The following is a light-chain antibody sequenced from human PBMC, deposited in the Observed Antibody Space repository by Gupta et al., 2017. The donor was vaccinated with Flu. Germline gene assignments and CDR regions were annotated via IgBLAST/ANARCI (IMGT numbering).Light chain of an antibody. CDR2: EVY. CDR3: CSYVAQKTPV. CDR1: INDAGNSNR. V-gene: IGLV2-23*02. J-gene: IGLJ2*01. Sequence: INDAGNSNRVSGDQQHPGKGPKLIIYEVYERPSGISFRFSGSKSGNTASLTISGLQAEDEADYYCCSYVAQKTPVFGGGTKVTVL.